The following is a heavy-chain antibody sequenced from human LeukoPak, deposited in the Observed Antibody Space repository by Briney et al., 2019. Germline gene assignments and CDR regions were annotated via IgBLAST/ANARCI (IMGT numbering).Heavy chain of an antibody. CDR3: ARVPPWYNWNCLDY. CDR2: IFHTGST. D-gene: IGHD1-7*01. J-gene: IGHJ4*02. Sequence: SETLSLTCTVSGDSISSGGHYWSWIRQLPGKGLEWIGYIFHTGSTYYNPSLKSRVIISVDTSKNQFSLKPSSVTAADTAVYYCARVPPWYNWNCLDYWGQGTLVTVSS. V-gene: IGHV4-31*03. CDR1: GDSISSGGHY.